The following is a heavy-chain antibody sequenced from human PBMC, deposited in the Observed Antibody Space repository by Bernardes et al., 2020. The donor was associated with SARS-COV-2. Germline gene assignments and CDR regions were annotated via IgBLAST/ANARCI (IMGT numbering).Heavy chain of an antibody. V-gene: IGHV3-74*01. D-gene: IGHD3-22*01. CDR3: ARGRGYYDSSGYYLFDY. J-gene: IGHJ4*02. Sequence: GWSLRLSCAASGFTFSSYWMHWVRQAPGKGLVWVSRINSDGSSTSYADSVKGRFTISRDNAKNTLYLQMNSLRAEDTAVYYCARGRGYYDSSGYYLFDYWGQGTLVTVSS. CDR1: GFTFSSYW. CDR2: INSDGSST.